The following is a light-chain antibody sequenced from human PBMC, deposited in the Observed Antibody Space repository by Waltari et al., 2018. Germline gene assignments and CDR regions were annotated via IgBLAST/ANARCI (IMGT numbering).Light chain of an antibody. J-gene: IGLJ2*01. Sequence: QSVLTQPPSVSGAPGQSVTISCTGSSSNIRAGYDAHWYQQIPGSAPKVLIYRDDNRPSGVPGRFSGSKSGTSASLSVTGLHVEDEADYFCQSYDRDLNAVLFGGGTKLTVL. CDR1: SSNIRAGYD. CDR3: QSYDRDLNAVL. V-gene: IGLV1-40*01. CDR2: RDD.